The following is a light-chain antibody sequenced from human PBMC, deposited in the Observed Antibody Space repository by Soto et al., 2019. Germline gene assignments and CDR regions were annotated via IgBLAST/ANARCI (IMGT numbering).Light chain of an antibody. CDR2: GAS. CDR3: QQRSSWPPIT. Sequence: EVVLTQSPGTLSLSPGERATLSCRASQTFRSSSLAWYQQKPGQAPRLLIYGASSRATGIPDRFSGSGSGTDFTLTISRVDPEDLAVYYCQQRSSWPPITFGQGTRLDIK. V-gene: IGKV3D-20*02. J-gene: IGKJ5*01. CDR1: QTFRSSS.